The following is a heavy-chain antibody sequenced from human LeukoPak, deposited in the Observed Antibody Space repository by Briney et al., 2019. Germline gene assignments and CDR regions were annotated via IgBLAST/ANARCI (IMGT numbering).Heavy chain of an antibody. J-gene: IGHJ4*02. CDR2: ISAYNDNT. V-gene: IGHV1-18*01. D-gene: IGHD2-2*01. CDR3: ARIITTLGYCSSTSCNSFDY. Sequence: ASVKVSCKASGYTFTSYGISWVRQAPGQGLEWMGWISAYNDNTNYAQKLQGRVTMTTDTSTSTAYMELRSLRSDDTAVYYCARIITTLGYCSSTSCNSFDYWGQGTLVTVSS. CDR1: GYTFTSYG.